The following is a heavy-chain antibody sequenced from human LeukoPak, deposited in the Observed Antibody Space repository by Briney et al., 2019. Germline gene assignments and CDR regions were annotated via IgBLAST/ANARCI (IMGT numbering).Heavy chain of an antibody. CDR2: INPNSGGT. CDR3: ARDGYIVATILVY. Sequence: ASVTVSCKASGYTFTGYYMHWVRQAPGQGLEWMGWINPNSGGTNYAQKFQGRVTMTTDTSTSTAYMELRSLRSEDTAVYYCARDGYIVATILVYWGQGTLVTVSS. V-gene: IGHV1-2*02. J-gene: IGHJ4*02. D-gene: IGHD5-12*01. CDR1: GYTFTGYY.